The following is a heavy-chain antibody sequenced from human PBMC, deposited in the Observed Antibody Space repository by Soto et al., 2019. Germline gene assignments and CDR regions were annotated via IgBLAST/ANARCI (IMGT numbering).Heavy chain of an antibody. J-gene: IGHJ4*02. CDR3: AKDYGSGWTMGDL. D-gene: IGHD6-19*01. Sequence: GGSLRLSCAASGFTFRSYGMHWVRQAPGKGLEWVAVISYDGSNKFYADSVKGRFTISRDNSKNTLYLQVNSLRAEDTAMYYCAKDYGSGWTMGDLWGQGTLVTVSS. CDR2: ISYDGSNK. V-gene: IGHV3-30*18. CDR1: GFTFRSYG.